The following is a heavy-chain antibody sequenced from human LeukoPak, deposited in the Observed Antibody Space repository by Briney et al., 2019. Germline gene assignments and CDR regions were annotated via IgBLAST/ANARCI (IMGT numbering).Heavy chain of an antibody. J-gene: IGHJ5*02. V-gene: IGHV1-8*01. Sequence: ASVKVSCKASGCTFTSYDINWVRQATGQGLEWMGGMNPNSGNTGYAQKFQGRVTMTRDTSISTAYMELSRLRSDDTAVYYCARGRLLARWLANNWFDPWGQGTLVTVSS. CDR1: GCTFTSYD. CDR2: MNPNSGNT. CDR3: ARGRLLARWLANNWFDP. D-gene: IGHD6-19*01.